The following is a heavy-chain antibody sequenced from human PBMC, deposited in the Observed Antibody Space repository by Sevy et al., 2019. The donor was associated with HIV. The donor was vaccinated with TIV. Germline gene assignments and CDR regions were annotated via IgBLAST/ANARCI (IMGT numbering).Heavy chain of an antibody. V-gene: IGHV4-59*01. CDR1: GGSISSYY. CDR2: IYYRGST. J-gene: IGHJ6*03. D-gene: IGHD3-10*01. Sequence: SETLSLTCTVSGGSISSYYWSWIRQPPGKGLEWIGYIYYRGSTNYNPSLKSRVTISVDTSKNQFSLKLSSVTAADTAVYYCARGRNYYGSGSYRSNYYYMDVWGKGTTVTVSS. CDR3: ARGRNYYGSGSYRSNYYYMDV.